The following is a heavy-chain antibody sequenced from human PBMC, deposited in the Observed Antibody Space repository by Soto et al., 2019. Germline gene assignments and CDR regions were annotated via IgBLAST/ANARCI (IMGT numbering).Heavy chain of an antibody. CDR1: GDSITSYN. CDR2: VYSSGST. CDR3: ARRAVVAVPGSLANWLDP. J-gene: IGHJ5*02. Sequence: SETLSLTCSVSGDSITSYNWNWLRQPPGKALEWIGYVYSSGSTNYNPSLKSRVTISVDTSRNQFSLKVNSVTAADTAMYYCARRAVVAVPGSLANWLDPWGQGILVTVSS. D-gene: IGHD2-21*01. V-gene: IGHV4-59*01.